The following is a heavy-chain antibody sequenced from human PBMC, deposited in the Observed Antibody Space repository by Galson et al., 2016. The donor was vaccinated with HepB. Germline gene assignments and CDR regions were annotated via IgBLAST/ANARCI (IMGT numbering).Heavy chain of an antibody. CDR2: ISSYYNNT. V-gene: IGHV1-18*01. D-gene: IGHD2/OR15-2a*01. J-gene: IGHJ6*02. CDR3: ARTRVPTSISALYGLGV. CDR1: GYTFSSYG. Sequence: SVKVSCKASGYTFSSYGISWVRQAPGQGLEWIGWISSYYNNTQCAQRFQGRVTMTTDTSTSTAYMEVMSLRSDDTATYYCARTRVPTSISALYGLGVWGQGTTVTVSS.